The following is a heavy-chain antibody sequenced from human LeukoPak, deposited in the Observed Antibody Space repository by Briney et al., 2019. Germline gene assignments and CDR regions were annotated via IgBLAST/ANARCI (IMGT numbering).Heavy chain of an antibody. CDR3: ARGRVRPLDY. D-gene: IGHD4-17*01. Sequence: PGGSLRLSCAASGFTFSNAWMNWVRQAPGKGLEWVSGINWNGGSTGYADSVKGRFTISRDNAKNSLYLQMNSLRAEDTALYHCARGRVRPLDYWGQGTLVTVSS. CDR2: INWNGGST. J-gene: IGHJ4*02. V-gene: IGHV3-20*01. CDR1: GFTFSNAW.